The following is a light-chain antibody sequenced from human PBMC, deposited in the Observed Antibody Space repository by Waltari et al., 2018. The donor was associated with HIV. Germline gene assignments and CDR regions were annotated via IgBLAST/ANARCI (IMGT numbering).Light chain of an antibody. CDR1: SGSVSPNNY. Sequence: QTVVTQETSFSVSPGGTVTLTCGLSSGSVSPNNYPSWFQQTPGQAPRAHSYHPNARSPGVPVRYSGSNLGNKAALTLTGAQADNESDYNCRMYVGSGIRVFGGGTKLTVL. CDR2: HPN. CDR3: RMYVGSGIRV. V-gene: IGLV8-61*01. J-gene: IGLJ3*02.